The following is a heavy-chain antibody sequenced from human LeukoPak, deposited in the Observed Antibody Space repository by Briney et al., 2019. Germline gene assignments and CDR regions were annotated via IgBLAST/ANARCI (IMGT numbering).Heavy chain of an antibody. Sequence: GGSLRLSCAASGFTFSSYAMHWVRQAPGKGLEWVAVISYDGSNKYYADSVKGRFTISRDNSKNTLYLQMNSLRAEDTAVYYCARGDDGRSLDYWGQGTRVTVSS. CDR1: GFTFSSYA. D-gene: IGHD1-1*01. CDR2: ISYDGSNK. CDR3: ARGDDGRSLDY. J-gene: IGHJ4*02. V-gene: IGHV3-30-3*01.